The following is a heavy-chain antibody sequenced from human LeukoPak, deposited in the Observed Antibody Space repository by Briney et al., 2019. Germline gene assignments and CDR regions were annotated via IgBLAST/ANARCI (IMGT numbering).Heavy chain of an antibody. CDR1: RFNFRSSG. CDR3: AELGITMIGGV. Sequence: GGSLRLSCAASRFNFRSSGMHWVRQAPGKGLEWVSYISSSGSTIYYADSVKGRFTISRDNAKNSLYLQMNSLRAEDTAVYYCAELGITMIGGVWGKGTTVTISS. J-gene: IGHJ6*04. V-gene: IGHV3-48*03. CDR2: ISSSGSTI. D-gene: IGHD3-10*02.